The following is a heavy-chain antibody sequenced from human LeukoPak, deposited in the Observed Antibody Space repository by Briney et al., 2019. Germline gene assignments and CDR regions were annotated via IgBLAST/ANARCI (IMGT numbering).Heavy chain of an antibody. V-gene: IGHV3-23*01. CDR2: INTGDIT. D-gene: IGHD3-22*01. CDR1: GFTFDYSA. Sequence: GGSLRLSCAASGFTFDYSAMTWVRQAPEKGLEWVSTINTGDITFYANSVKGRCTISRDNSKNALFLQMNSLRAEDTAIYYCVKGGFTYYDDWGQGTLVTVSS. CDR3: VKGGFTYYDD. J-gene: IGHJ4*02.